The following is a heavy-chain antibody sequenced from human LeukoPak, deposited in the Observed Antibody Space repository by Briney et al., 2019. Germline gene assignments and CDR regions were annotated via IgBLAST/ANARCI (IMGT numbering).Heavy chain of an antibody. V-gene: IGHV3-21*01. Sequence: TGRSLRLSCAASGFTFSSYNMNWVRQAPGKGLEWVSSISSSSSYIYYADSVKGRFTISRDNAKNSLYLQMNSLRAEDTAVYYCARNEALDYWGQGTLVTVSS. CDR2: ISSSSSYI. CDR1: GFTFSSYN. CDR3: ARNEALDY. J-gene: IGHJ4*02.